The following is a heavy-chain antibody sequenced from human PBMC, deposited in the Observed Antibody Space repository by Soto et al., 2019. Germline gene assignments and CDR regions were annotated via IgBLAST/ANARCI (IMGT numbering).Heavy chain of an antibody. Sequence: SETLSLTCTVSGGSISSYYWSWIRQPPGKGLEWIGYIYYSGSTNYNPSLKSRVTISVDTSKNQFSLKLSSVTAADTAVYYCAGPRITIFGVVIPLGYWGQGTLVTVSS. D-gene: IGHD3-3*01. CDR1: GGSISSYY. V-gene: IGHV4-59*01. CDR2: IYYSGST. CDR3: AGPRITIFGVVIPLGY. J-gene: IGHJ4*02.